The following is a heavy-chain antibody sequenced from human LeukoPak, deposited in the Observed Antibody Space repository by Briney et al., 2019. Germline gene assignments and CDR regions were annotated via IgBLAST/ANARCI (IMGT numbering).Heavy chain of an antibody. Sequence: KPSETLSLTCTVSGGSISSYYWSWIRQPPGKGLEWIGYIYYSGSTNYNPSLKSRVTISVDTSKNQFSLKLSSVTAADTAVYYCARDEWEQSGGYWGQGTLVTVSS. D-gene: IGHD1-26*01. CDR2: IYYSGST. V-gene: IGHV4-59*01. J-gene: IGHJ4*02. CDR1: GGSISSYY. CDR3: ARDEWEQSGGY.